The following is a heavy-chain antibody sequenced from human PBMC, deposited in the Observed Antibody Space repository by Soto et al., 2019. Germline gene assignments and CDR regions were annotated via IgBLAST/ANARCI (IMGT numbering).Heavy chain of an antibody. CDR1: GGSISSYY. V-gene: IGHV4-59*08. D-gene: IGHD6-13*01. Sequence: SETLSLTCTVSGGSISSYYWSWIRQPPGKGLEWIGYIYNSGSTNFNPSLKSRVSISVDTSKNQFSLKLSSVTAADTAVYYCARKVRSSSWYGYFDYWGQGTLVTVSS. J-gene: IGHJ4*02. CDR2: IYNSGST. CDR3: ARKVRSSSWYGYFDY.